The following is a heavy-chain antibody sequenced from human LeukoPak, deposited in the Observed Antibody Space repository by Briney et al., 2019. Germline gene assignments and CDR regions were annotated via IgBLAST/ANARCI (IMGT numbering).Heavy chain of an antibody. CDR1: GGSIRSSNW. Sequence: PSGTLSLTCAVSGGSIRSSNWWSWVRQSPGKGLEWIGEIHHSGSTNHSPSLKSRVTISIDESKKQFSLKLSSVTAADTAVYYCARGGSIWGQGTMVTVSS. V-gene: IGHV4-4*02. CDR3: ARGGSI. CDR2: IHHSGST. J-gene: IGHJ3*02. D-gene: IGHD1-26*01.